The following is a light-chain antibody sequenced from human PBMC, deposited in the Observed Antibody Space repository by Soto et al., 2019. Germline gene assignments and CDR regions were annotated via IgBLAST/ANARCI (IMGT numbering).Light chain of an antibody. CDR1: QSISSW. V-gene: IGKV1-5*03. CDR3: QHYNSYPWT. J-gene: IGKJ1*01. Sequence: DIQMTQSPSTLSASVGDRVTITCRASQSISSWLAWYQQKPGKAPKLLIYKASSLESGVPSRFGGSGSGTEFTLTISSLQPDDFATYYCQHYNSYPWTFGQGTKVDNK. CDR2: KAS.